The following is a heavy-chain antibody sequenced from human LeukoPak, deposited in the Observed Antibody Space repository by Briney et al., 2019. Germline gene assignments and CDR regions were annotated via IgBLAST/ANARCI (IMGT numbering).Heavy chain of an antibody. V-gene: IGHV3-30*18. CDR3: AKFRISSAITGLAFDY. CDR1: GFTFSSYG. CDR2: ISYDGSNK. D-gene: IGHD2-8*02. J-gene: IGHJ4*02. Sequence: PGRSLRLSCAASGFTFSSYGMHWVRQAPGKGLEWVAVISYDGSNKYYADSVEGRFTISRDNSKNTLYLQMNSLRAEDTAVYYCAKFRISSAITGLAFDYWGQGTLVTVSS.